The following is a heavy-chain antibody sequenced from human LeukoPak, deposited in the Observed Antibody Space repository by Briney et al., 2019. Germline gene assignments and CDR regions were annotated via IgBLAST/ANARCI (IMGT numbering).Heavy chain of an antibody. CDR1: GYSISSGYY. J-gene: IGHJ5*02. Sequence: PSETLSLTCTVSGYSISSGYYWGWIRQPPGKGLEWIGSIYHSGSTYYNPSLKSRVTISVDTSKNQFSLKLSSVTAADTAVYYCAREVLGIFRSGRWFDPWGQGTLVTVSS. CDR2: IYHSGST. D-gene: IGHD2-15*01. CDR3: AREVLGIFRSGRWFDP. V-gene: IGHV4-38-2*02.